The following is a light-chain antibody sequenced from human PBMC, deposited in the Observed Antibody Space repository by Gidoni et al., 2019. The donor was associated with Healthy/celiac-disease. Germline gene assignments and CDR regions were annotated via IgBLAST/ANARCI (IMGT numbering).Light chain of an antibody. CDR1: QGISSA. V-gene: IGKV1-13*02. J-gene: IGKJ4*01. CDR2: DAS. Sequence: AIQLTQSPSSLSASVGDKVTITCRASQGISSALAWYQQKPGKAPKLLIFDASSLESGVPSRFSGSVSGTDFTLTISSLQPADFATYYCQHFNTYPLTFGGGTKVEIK. CDR3: QHFNTYPLT.